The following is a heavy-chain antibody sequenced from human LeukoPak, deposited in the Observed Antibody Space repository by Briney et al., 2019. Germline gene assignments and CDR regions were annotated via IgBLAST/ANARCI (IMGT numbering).Heavy chain of an antibody. CDR3: AKDHEKRYYYGSGSSYFDY. CDR1: GFTFSSYA. D-gene: IGHD3-10*01. Sequence: GGSLRLSCAASGFTFSSYATSWVRQAPGKGLEWVSAISGSGGSTYYADSVKGRFTISRDNSKNTLYLQMNSLRAEDTAVYYCAKDHEKRYYYGSGSSYFDYWGQGTLVTVSS. V-gene: IGHV3-23*01. CDR2: ISGSGGST. J-gene: IGHJ4*02.